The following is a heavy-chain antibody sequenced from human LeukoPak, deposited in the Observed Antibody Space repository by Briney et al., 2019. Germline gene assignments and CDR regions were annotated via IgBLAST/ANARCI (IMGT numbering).Heavy chain of an antibody. CDR3: ATGYSSTWYYFDY. CDR1: GYSIISDYY. CDR2: IYHSGST. D-gene: IGHD6-13*01. Sequence: SETLSLTCAVSGYSIISDYYWSWIRQPPGKGLEWIGYIYHSGSTNYNPSLKSRVTISADTSKDQFSLKLASVTAADTAVYYCATGYSSTWYYFDYWGQGTLVTVSS. V-gene: IGHV4-61*01. J-gene: IGHJ4*02.